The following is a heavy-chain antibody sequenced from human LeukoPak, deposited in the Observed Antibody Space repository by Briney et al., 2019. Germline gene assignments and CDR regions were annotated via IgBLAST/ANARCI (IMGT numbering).Heavy chain of an antibody. CDR1: GFTFSNYW. D-gene: IGHD1-26*01. V-gene: IGHV3-7*01. CDR2: IKEDGSDK. Sequence: PGGSLRLSCAASGFTFSNYWMNWGRQAPGKGLEWVATIKEDGSDKYYVDSVKGRFTISRDNAKNSLYLQMNSLRAEDTAIYFCAREGNQWDLGRPFDYWGQGTLVTVSS. CDR3: AREGNQWDLGRPFDY. J-gene: IGHJ4*02.